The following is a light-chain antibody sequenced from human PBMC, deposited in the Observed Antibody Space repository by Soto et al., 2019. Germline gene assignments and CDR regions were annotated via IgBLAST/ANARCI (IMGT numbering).Light chain of an antibody. CDR3: QQYGSSRT. J-gene: IGKJ1*01. CDR1: QSASSSY. CDR2: GAS. Sequence: EIVLTQSPGTLSLSPGERATLSCRASQSASSSYLAWYQQKPGQAPRLLIYGASSRATGIPDRFSGSGSGTDFTLTISRLEPEEFAVYYCQQYGSSRTVGQGTKVESK. V-gene: IGKV3-20*01.